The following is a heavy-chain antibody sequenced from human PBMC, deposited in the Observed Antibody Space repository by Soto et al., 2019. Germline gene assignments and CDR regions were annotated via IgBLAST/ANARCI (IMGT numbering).Heavy chain of an antibody. CDR1: GGTFSSYA. CDR2: IIPIFGTA. J-gene: IGHJ6*02. D-gene: IGHD3-16*01. CDR3: ARETDTDVLGSYTTYYHYYSMDV. V-gene: IGHV1-69*13. Sequence: SVKVSCKASGGTFSSYAISWVRQAPGQGLEWMGGIIPIFGTANYAQKFQGRVTITADESTSTAYMELSSLRSEDTAVYYCARETDTDVLGSYTTYYHYYSMDVWGQGTTVTVSS.